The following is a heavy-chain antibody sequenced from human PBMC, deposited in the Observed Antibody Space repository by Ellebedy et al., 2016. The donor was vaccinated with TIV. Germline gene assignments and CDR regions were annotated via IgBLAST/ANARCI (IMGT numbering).Heavy chain of an antibody. CDR1: GGSISSSSYY. Sequence: GSLRLXXTVSGGSISSSSYYWSWIRQPPGKGLEWIGEINHSGSTNYNPSLKSRVTISVDTSKNQFSLKLSSVTAADTAVYYCARGSNWLDYWGQGTLVTVSS. CDR3: ARGSNWLDY. CDR2: INHSGST. D-gene: IGHD7-27*01. J-gene: IGHJ4*02. V-gene: IGHV4-39*07.